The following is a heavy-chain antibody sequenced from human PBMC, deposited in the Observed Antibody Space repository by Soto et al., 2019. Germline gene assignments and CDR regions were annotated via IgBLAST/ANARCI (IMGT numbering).Heavy chain of an antibody. D-gene: IGHD5-12*01. V-gene: IGHV3-30*18. Sequence: PGGSLRLSCAASGFTFSSYGMHWVRQAPGKGLEWVAVISYDGSNKYYADSVKGRFTISRDNSKNTLYLQMNSLRAEDTAVYYCANDRLRFVYYYYGMDVWGQGTTVTVSS. CDR2: ISYDGSNK. CDR1: GFTFSSYG. CDR3: ANDRLRFVYYYYGMDV. J-gene: IGHJ6*02.